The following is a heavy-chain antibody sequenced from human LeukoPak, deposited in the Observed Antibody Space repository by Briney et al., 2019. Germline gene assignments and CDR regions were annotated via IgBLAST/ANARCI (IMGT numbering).Heavy chain of an antibody. V-gene: IGHV3-33*01. CDR1: GFTFSSYG. CDR2: IWYDGSNK. J-gene: IGHJ6*02. D-gene: IGHD3-10*01. Sequence: ARSQRLSCAASGFTFSSYGMHWVRQAPGKGLEWVAVIWYDGSNKYYADSVKGRFTISRDNSKNTLYLQMNSLRAEDTAVYYCAREVTMVRGVTHYYYYGMDVWGQGTTVTVSS. CDR3: AREVTMVRGVTHYYYYGMDV.